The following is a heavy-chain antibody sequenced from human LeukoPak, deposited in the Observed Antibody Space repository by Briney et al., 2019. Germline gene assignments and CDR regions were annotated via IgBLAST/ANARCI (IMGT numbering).Heavy chain of an antibody. D-gene: IGHD5-18*01. J-gene: IGHJ4*02. Sequence: SETLSLTCTVSGGSISSYSWCWVRDPPQKGLEWMGYIYLSGSTNYNPSLKSRVTISVDTSKNQFSLKLSSVTAADTVVYYCARHETALFDHWGEGTLVTVSS. CDR1: GGSISSYS. V-gene: IGHV4-59*08. CDR2: IYLSGST. CDR3: ARHETALFDH.